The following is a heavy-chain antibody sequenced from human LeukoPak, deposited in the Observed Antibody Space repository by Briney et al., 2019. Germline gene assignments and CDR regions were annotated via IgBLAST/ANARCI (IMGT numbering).Heavy chain of an antibody. CDR2: LTNNANA. CDR3: AKDLIGLRFYNWFDP. D-gene: IGHD5-12*01. CDR1: GFTFSDYA. V-gene: IGHV3-23*01. J-gene: IGHJ5*02. Sequence: SGGSLRLSCTASGFTFSDYAMTWVRQAPGKGLEWVSSLTNNANAYYRDSVRGRLTISRDNSKNTLYLQMNSLRAEDTAVYYCAKDLIGLRFYNWFDPWGQGTLVTVSS.